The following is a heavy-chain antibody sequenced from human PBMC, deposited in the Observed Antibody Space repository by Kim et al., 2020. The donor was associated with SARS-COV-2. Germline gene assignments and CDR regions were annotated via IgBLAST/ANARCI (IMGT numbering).Heavy chain of an antibody. Sequence: GGSLRLSCAASGFTFSSYSMNWVRQAPGKGLEWLSSISSSSSHIYSADSVRGRFTISRDNAKNSLYLQMNSLRVEDTAMYYCAGSILGTTGDTFDIWGQGTMVTVSS. D-gene: IGHD1-7*01. CDR2: ISSSSSHI. J-gene: IGHJ3*02. CDR3: AGSILGTTGDTFDI. CDR1: GFTFSSYS. V-gene: IGHV3-21*01.